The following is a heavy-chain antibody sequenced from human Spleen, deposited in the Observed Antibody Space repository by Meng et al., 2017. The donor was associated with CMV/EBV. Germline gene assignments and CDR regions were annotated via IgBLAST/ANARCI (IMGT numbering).Heavy chain of an antibody. CDR1: GFTFSSYA. V-gene: IGHV3-7*01. CDR2: IKQDGSEK. Sequence: GESLKISCAASGFTFSSYAMSWVRQAPGKGLEWVANIKQDGSEKHYVDSVKGRFTISRDNAKNSLHLQVNSLRVEDTAVYYCARICVTGRACYHLDHWGQGTLVTVSS. J-gene: IGHJ4*02. CDR3: ARICVTGRACYHLDH. D-gene: IGHD2-15*01.